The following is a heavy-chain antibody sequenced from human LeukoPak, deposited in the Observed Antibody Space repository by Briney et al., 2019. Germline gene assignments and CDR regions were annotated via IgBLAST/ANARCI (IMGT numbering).Heavy chain of an antibody. CDR2: ISYDGTNK. V-gene: IGHV3-30*03. CDR1: GFSFRSYG. D-gene: IGHD4-17*01. CDR3: ARDPTVTHPFDS. Sequence: GRSLRLSCAASGFSFRSYGMHWVRQAPGKGLEWVALISYDGTNKYYADSVKGRFTISRDNSRDTLYLQMNSLRAEDTAMYYCARDPTVTHPFDSWGQGTQITVSS. J-gene: IGHJ4*02.